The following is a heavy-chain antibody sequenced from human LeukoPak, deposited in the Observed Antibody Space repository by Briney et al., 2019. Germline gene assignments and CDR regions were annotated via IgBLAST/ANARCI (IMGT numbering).Heavy chain of an antibody. J-gene: IGHJ4*02. CDR3: ARGGSGWYLYDY. CDR2: IYTSGNT. V-gene: IGHV3-66*01. Sequence: GGSLRPSCAASGFTVSSNYMNWARQAPGKGLEWVSVIYTSGNTYYADSVKGRFTISRDIPKNTLYLQMNSLRAEDTAVYYCARGGSGWYLYDYWGQGTLVTVSS. D-gene: IGHD6-19*01. CDR1: GFTVSSNY.